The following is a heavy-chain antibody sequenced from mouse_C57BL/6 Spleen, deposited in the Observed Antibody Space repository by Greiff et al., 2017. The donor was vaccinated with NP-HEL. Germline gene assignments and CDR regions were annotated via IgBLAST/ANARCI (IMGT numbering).Heavy chain of an antibody. Sequence: QVHVKQSGAELVRPGASVTLSCKASGYTFTDYEMHWVKQTPVHGLEWIGAIDPETGGTAYNQKFQGKAILTADKSSSTAYMELRSLTSEDSAVYYCTRGGYGSPLAYWGQGTLVTVSA. CDR2: IDPETGGT. D-gene: IGHD1-1*01. V-gene: IGHV1-15*01. J-gene: IGHJ3*01. CDR1: GYTFTDYE. CDR3: TRGGYGSPLAY.